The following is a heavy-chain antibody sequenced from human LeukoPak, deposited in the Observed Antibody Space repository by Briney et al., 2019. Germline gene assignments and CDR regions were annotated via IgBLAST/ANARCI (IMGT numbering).Heavy chain of an antibody. Sequence: GESLKISCKDSRNSFTSSWIAWVRQMPGKGLEWMGIIYPGDSDTKYSPSFQGRVTISADKSISTAYLQWSSLKASDTATYYCARPKDNRNHGTGYHGKDVWGQGTTVTVSS. J-gene: IGHJ6*02. CDR1: RNSFTSSW. V-gene: IGHV5-51*01. D-gene: IGHD1-14*01. CDR3: ARPKDNRNHGTGYHGKDV. CDR2: IYPGDSDT.